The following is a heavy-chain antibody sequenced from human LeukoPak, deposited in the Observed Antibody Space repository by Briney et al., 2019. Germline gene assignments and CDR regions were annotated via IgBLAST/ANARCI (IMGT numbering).Heavy chain of an antibody. CDR1: GFTFSSYW. D-gene: IGHD2-15*01. CDR2: INSDGSST. J-gene: IGHJ4*02. CDR3: ARNGGISTPFDY. Sequence: GGSLRLSCAASGFTFSSYWMHWVRQAPGKGLVWVSRINSDGSSTIYADSVKGRFTISRENAKSTVYLQMNSLTAEDTAVLYFARNGGISTPFDYWGGGTLVSVPS. V-gene: IGHV3-74*01.